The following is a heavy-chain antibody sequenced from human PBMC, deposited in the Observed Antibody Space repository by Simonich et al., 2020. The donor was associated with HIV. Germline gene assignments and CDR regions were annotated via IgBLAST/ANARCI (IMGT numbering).Heavy chain of an antibody. CDR1: GGSFRGYY. Sequence: QVQLQQWGAGLLKPSETLSLTCAVYGGSFRGYYWSWIRQPPGKGLEWIGEINHSGSTNYNPSLKSRVTISVDTSKNQFSLKLSSVTAADTAVYYCARLTAGGLGEYFQHWPGHPGHRLL. CDR3: ARLTAGGLGEYFQH. J-gene: IGHJ1*01. D-gene: IGHD6-13*01. CDR2: INHSGST. V-gene: IGHV4-34*01.